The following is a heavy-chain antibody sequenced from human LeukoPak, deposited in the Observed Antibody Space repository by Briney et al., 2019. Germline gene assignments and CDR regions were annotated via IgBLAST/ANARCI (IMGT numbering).Heavy chain of an antibody. V-gene: IGHV1-2*02. Sequence: GASVKVSCKASGYIVTGYYLHWVRQAPGQGLEWLGWIDPNSGDTDFAQNFQGRVTLTSDTSITTAYMELRSLRSDDTAVYYCAKNDGNYDDSWGQGSLVIVSS. D-gene: IGHD3-3*01. J-gene: IGHJ4*02. CDR1: GYIVTGYY. CDR2: IDPNSGDT. CDR3: AKNDGNYDDS.